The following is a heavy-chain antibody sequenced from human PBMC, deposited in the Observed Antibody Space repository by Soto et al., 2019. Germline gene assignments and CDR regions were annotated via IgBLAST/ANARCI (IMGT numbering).Heavy chain of an antibody. CDR2: IYYSGST. V-gene: IGHV4-31*03. D-gene: IGHD3-9*01. CDR3: ARDGLTSYAAFDL. Sequence: PLETLSLTCTVSGDSISSGGYYWSWIRQHPGKGLEWVGYIYYSGSTYYNPSLKSRVSISVDTSKNQFSLKLTSVTAADTAVYFCARDGLTSYAAFDLWGQGTMVTVSS. J-gene: IGHJ3*01. CDR1: GDSISSGGYY.